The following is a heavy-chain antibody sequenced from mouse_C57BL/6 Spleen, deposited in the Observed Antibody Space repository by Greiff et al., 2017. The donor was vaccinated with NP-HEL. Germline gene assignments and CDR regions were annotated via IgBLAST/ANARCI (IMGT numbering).Heavy chain of an antibody. CDR2: IRSKSNNYAT. Sequence: DVKLQESGGGLVQPKGSLKLSCAASGFSFNTYAMNWVRQAPGKGLEWVARIRSKSNNYATYYADSVKDRFTISRDDSESMLYLQMNNLKTEDTAMYYCVGTGLHFDYWGQGTTLTVSS. J-gene: IGHJ2*01. CDR3: VGTGLHFDY. V-gene: IGHV10-1*01. D-gene: IGHD4-1*01. CDR1: GFSFNTYA.